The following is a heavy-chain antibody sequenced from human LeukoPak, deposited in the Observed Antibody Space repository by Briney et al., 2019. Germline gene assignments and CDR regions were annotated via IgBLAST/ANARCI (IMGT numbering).Heavy chain of an antibody. J-gene: IGHJ3*02. CDR3: AKSWNYYDSSGDDALDI. CDR2: ISSSGSTI. CDR1: GFTFSSYE. V-gene: IGHV3-48*03. D-gene: IGHD3-22*01. Sequence: GGSLRLSCAASGFTFSSYEMNWVRQAPGKGLEWVSYISSSGSTIYYADSVKGRFTISRDNAKNSLYLQMNSLRVEDTAVYYCAKSWNYYDSSGDDALDIWGQGTMVTVSS.